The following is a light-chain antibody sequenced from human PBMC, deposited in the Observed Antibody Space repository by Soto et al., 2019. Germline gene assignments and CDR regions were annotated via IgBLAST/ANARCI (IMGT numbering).Light chain of an antibody. CDR2: EVS. CDR1: SSDVGVYNY. J-gene: IGLJ2*01. Sequence: QSALTQPPSASGSPGPSVTISCTGTSSDVGVYNYVSWYQQHPGKAPKLLIYEVSKRPSGVPDRFSGSKSGNTASLTVSGLQAEDEADFYCSSYAGSNNVVFGGETKLTVL. V-gene: IGLV2-8*01. CDR3: SSYAGSNNVV.